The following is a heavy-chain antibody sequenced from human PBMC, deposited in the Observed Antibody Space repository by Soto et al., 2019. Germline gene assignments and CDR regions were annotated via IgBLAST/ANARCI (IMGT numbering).Heavy chain of an antibody. CDR1: GYTFTTFG. CDR3: TRVPTGGADWFDP. CDR2: IHASSGNT. V-gene: IGHV1-18*01. J-gene: IGHJ5*02. Sequence: QVLLVQSGAEVQKPGASVRVSCKASGYTFTTFGISWVRQAPGQGLEWMGWIHASSGNTIYAQKFQGRVKLTTDTSTSTAYMELRSLRSDDTAVYFCTRVPTGGADWFDPWGQGTLVTVSS. D-gene: IGHD3-16*01.